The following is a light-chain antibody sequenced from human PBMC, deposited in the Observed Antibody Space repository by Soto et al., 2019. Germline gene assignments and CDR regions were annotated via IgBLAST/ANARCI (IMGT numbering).Light chain of an antibody. CDR2: AAS. J-gene: IGKJ1*01. CDR1: QSISRY. Sequence: DIQMTQSPSSLSASVGDRVTITCRANQSISRYLNWYQQRPGRPPSLLILAASSLQSGVPSRFTGSGSGTEFTLTISGLQPDDLATYYCQQSYSSLWTFGPGTKVDIK. CDR3: QQSYSSLWT. V-gene: IGKV1-39*01.